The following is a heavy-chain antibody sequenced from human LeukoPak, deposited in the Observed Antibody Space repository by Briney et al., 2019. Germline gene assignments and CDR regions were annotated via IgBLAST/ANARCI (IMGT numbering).Heavy chain of an antibody. CDR3: ASFVRLMYSSSLGSIDY. D-gene: IGHD6-13*01. CDR2: ISSSGSTI. J-gene: IGHJ4*02. CDR1: GFTFSSYE. Sequence: PGGSLRLSCAASGFTFSSYEMNWVRQAPGKGLEWVSYISSSGSTIYYADPVKGRFTISRDNAKNSLYLQMNSLRAEDTAVYYCASFVRLMYSSSLGSIDYWGQGTLVTVSS. V-gene: IGHV3-48*03.